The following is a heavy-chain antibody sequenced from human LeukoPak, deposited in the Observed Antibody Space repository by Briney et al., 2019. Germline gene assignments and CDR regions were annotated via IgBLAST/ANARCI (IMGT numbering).Heavy chain of an antibody. CDR3: ARGTTYYYDRTYYFDY. Sequence: SETLSLTCAVYGGSFSGYYWSWIRQPPGKGLEWIGEINHSGSTNYNPSLKSRVTISVDTSKNQFSLKLSSVTAADTAVYYCARGTTYYYDRTYYFDYWGQGTLVTVSS. CDR1: GGSFSGYY. J-gene: IGHJ4*02. CDR2: INHSGST. V-gene: IGHV4-34*01. D-gene: IGHD3-22*01.